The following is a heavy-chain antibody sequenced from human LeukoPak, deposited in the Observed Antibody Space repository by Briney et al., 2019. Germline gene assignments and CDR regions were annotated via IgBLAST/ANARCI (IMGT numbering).Heavy chain of an antibody. D-gene: IGHD3-16*01. J-gene: IGHJ5*02. CDR2: IYYRGST. V-gene: IGHV4-61*01. CDR3: ATRGFRLRFGESPPFDP. Sequence: SETLSLTCTVSGGSVNSSSYYWSWIRQPPGKGLEWIGYIYYRGSTNYNPSLKSRVTISIDTSKNQFSLKLSSVTAADTAVYYCATRGFRLRFGESPPFDPWGQGTLVTVSS. CDR1: GGSVNSSSYY.